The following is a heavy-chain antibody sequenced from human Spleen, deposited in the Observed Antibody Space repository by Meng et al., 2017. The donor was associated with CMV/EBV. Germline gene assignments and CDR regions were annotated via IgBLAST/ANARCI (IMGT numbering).Heavy chain of an antibody. CDR2: IPYDGSNK. D-gene: IGHD3-9*01. CDR3: ARGPFRDLLTGPFQD. V-gene: IGHV3-30*04. Sequence: SGFTFSTFVMHWVRQAPGKGLEWVAVIPYDGSNKYYADSVKGRFTISRDNSKNTLFLQMNSLIAEDTAVYYCARGPFRDLLTGPFQDWGQGTLVTVSS. CDR1: GFTFSTFV. J-gene: IGHJ4*02.